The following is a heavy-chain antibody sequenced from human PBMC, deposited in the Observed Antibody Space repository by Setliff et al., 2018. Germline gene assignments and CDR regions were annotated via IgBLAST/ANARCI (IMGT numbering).Heavy chain of an antibody. CDR1: GYNLTELS. CDR3: ASFLSNFSRPFDY. J-gene: IGHJ4*02. CDR2: FDPEDSDT. Sequence: ASVKVSCKVSGYNLTELSIHWVRQAPGKGLEWMGGFDPEDSDTMLAQKFQGRFTMTQDTSTDTAYMELRSLSSEDTAIYFCASFLSNFSRPFDYWGQGSLVTVSS. V-gene: IGHV1-24*01.